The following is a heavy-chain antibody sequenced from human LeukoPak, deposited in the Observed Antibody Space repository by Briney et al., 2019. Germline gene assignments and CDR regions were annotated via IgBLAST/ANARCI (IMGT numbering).Heavy chain of an antibody. J-gene: IGHJ4*02. CDR2: ISSSGSTI. D-gene: IGHD3-10*01. CDR1: GFTFSDYY. CDR3: ASGLRGVVRGPSGY. V-gene: IGHV3-11*01. Sequence: GGSLRLSCAASGFTFSDYYMHWIRQAPGKGLEWVSYISSSGSTIYYAGSVKGRFTISRDNAKNSLYLQMYSLRAEDTAVYYCASGLRGVVRGPSGYWGQGTLVTVSS.